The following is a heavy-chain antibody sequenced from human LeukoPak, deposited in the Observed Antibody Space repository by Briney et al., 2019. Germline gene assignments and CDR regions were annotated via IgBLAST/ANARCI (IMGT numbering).Heavy chain of an antibody. CDR3: AKDHRGIIAAAGLFDY. CDR1: GFTFSSYG. V-gene: IGHV3-30*02. Sequence: GGSLRLSCAASGFTFSSYGMHWVRQAPGKGLEWVAFIRYDGSNKYYADSVKGRFTISRDNSKNTLYLQMNSLRAEDTAVYYCAKDHRGIIAAAGLFDYWGQGTLVTVSS. CDR2: IRYDGSNK. D-gene: IGHD6-13*01. J-gene: IGHJ4*02.